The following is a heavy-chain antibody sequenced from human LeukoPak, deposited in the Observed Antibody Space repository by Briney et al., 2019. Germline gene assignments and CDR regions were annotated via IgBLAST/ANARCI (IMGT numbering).Heavy chain of an antibody. CDR3: AVGEPYQLLEE. Sequence: GASVKVSCKVSGYSLTEISKYWVRQAPGKGLEWMGGFDLEDGDGETFYGQKVEGRLTMTEDTLTDTVYMELSSLTPDDAAVYYCAVGEPYQLLEEWGQGALVTVSS. CDR2: FDLEDGDGET. V-gene: IGHV1-24*01. CDR1: GYSLTEIS. J-gene: IGHJ4*02. D-gene: IGHD1-26*01.